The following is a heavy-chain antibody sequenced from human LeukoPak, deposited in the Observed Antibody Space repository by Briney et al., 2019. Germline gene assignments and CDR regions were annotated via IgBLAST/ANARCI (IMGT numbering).Heavy chain of an antibody. CDR2: ISYDGSNK. V-gene: IGHV3-30*03. D-gene: IGHD3-16*01. Sequence: GGSLRLSCAASGFTFSSYGMHWVRQAPGKGLEWVAVISYDGSNKYYADSVKGRFTISRDNSKNTLYLQMNSLRAEDTAVYYCARSRDYDYVWGSSLGFDYWGQGTLVTVSS. J-gene: IGHJ4*02. CDR1: GFTFSSYG. CDR3: ARSRDYDYVWGSSLGFDY.